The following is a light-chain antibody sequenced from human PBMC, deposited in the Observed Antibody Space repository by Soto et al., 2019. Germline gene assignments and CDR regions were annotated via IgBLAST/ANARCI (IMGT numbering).Light chain of an antibody. V-gene: IGKV3-20*01. Sequence: EIVMTQSPAPLSVSPGERATLSCRASQSVSSSYLAWYQQKPGQAPRLLIYGASSRATGIPDRFSGSGSGTDFTLTISRLEPEDFAVYYCQQYGSSPRTFGQGTKVDI. CDR1: QSVSSSY. J-gene: IGKJ1*01. CDR2: GAS. CDR3: QQYGSSPRT.